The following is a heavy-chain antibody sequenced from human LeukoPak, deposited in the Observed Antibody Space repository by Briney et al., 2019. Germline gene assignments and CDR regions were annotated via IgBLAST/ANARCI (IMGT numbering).Heavy chain of an antibody. CDR2: IYHSGST. D-gene: IGHD3-22*01. V-gene: IGHV4-38-2*02. CDR3: ARDSDYYDSSGYRI. J-gene: IGHJ4*02. Sequence: PSETLSLTCAVSGYSISSGYYWGWIRQPPGKGLEWIGSIYHSGSTYYNPSLKSRVTISVDTSKNQFSLKLSSVTAADTAVYYCARDSDYYDSSGYRIRGQGTLVTVSS. CDR1: GYSISSGYY.